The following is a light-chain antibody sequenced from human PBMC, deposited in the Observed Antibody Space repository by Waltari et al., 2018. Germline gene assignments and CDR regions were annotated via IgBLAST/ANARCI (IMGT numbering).Light chain of an antibody. V-gene: IGKV1-9*01. Sequence: IQLTQSPSSLSASVGARVTLTCRASQGFSSYLAWYQQKPGKAPKLLIYASSTLQSGVPSRFSGSGSGTDFTLTISSLQPEDFATYYCQQLNSYPRGLFTFGPGTKVDIK. CDR3: QQLNSYPRGLFT. J-gene: IGKJ3*01. CDR2: ASS. CDR1: QGFSSY.